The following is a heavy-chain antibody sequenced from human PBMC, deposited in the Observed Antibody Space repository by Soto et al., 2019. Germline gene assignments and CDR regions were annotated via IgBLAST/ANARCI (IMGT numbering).Heavy chain of an antibody. Sequence: PGGSLGLCCAACGVTVDVYTMPWVRQDPGKGLEWVSLISWDGGSTYYADSVKGRFTISRDNSKNSLYLQMNSLRTEDTALYYCAKDILLSSSLAAAGTGFYYYGMDVWGQGTTVTVSS. CDR1: GVTVDVYT. V-gene: IGHV3-43*01. CDR2: ISWDGGST. J-gene: IGHJ6*02. D-gene: IGHD6-13*01. CDR3: AKDILLSSSLAAAGTGFYYYGMDV.